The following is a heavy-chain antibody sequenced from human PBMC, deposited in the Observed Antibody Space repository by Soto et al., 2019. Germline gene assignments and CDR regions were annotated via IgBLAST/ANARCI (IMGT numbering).Heavy chain of an antibody. CDR3: ARGGGVGVAGSAAFDM. D-gene: IGHD3-3*01. V-gene: IGHV1-2*02. CDR1: GYPVTAYY. J-gene: IGHJ3*02. CDR2: INPATGAA. Sequence: QLHLVQSGAVVKKPGASVTVSCSASGYPVTAYYMHWVRQAPGRGLEWMGGINPATGAAKYTQTFQGRVTMPRDTSTSTVLTELGVPTSEDAAVFYCARGGGVGVAGSAAFDMWGQGTVVTVSS.